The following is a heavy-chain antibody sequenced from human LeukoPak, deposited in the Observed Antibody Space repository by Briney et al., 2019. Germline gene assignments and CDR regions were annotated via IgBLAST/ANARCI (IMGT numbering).Heavy chain of an antibody. J-gene: IGHJ4*02. D-gene: IGHD3-10*02. CDR2: IRYDGSNK. CDR3: ARGADYVRYFDY. Sequence: GGSLRLSCAAAGFTFSSYGMHWVRQAPGKGLEGVAFIRYDGSNKYYADSVKGRFTISRDNSKNTLYLQMNSLRAEDTAVYYCARGADYVRYFDYWGQGTLVTVSS. V-gene: IGHV3-30*02. CDR1: GFTFSSYG.